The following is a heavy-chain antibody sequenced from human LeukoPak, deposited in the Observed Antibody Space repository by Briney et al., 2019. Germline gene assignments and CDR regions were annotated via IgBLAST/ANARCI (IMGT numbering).Heavy chain of an antibody. CDR3: AKARGWLEFDY. D-gene: IGHD6-19*01. CDR2: ISGSGGST. J-gene: IGHJ4*02. CDR1: GFTFSSYA. Sequence: PGGSLRLSCAASGFTFSSYAMSWVRQAPGKGLEWVSGISGSGGSTVYVDSVKGRFTISRDNFKNTVFLQMNSLRAEDTAVYYCAKARGWLEFDYWGQGTLVTVSS. V-gene: IGHV3-23*01.